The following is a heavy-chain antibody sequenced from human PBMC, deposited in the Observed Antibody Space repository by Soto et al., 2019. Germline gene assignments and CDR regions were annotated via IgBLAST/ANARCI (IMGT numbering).Heavy chain of an antibody. J-gene: IGHJ3*02. D-gene: IGHD3-22*01. CDR1: GFTFSSYA. Sequence: EVQLLESGGGLVQPGGSLRLSCAASGFTFSSYAMSWVRQAPGKGLEWVSAISGSGGSTYYADSVKGRFTISRDNSNNTLYLQMNSLRAEDTAVYYCAKSPIYYDSSGYYDAFDIWGQGTMVTVSS. CDR3: AKSPIYYDSSGYYDAFDI. V-gene: IGHV3-23*01. CDR2: ISGSGGST.